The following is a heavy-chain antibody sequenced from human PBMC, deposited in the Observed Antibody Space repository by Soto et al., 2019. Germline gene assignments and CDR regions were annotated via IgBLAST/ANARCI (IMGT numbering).Heavy chain of an antibody. Sequence: GGSLRLSCAASGFTFDDYTMHWVRQATGKGLEWVSLISWDGGSTYYADSVKGRFTISRDNSKNSLYLQMNSLRTEDTALYYCAKDLGYCSGGSCYSDYYYGMDVWGQGTTVTVSS. D-gene: IGHD2-15*01. J-gene: IGHJ6*02. CDR3: AKDLGYCSGGSCYSDYYYGMDV. CDR1: GFTFDDYT. CDR2: ISWDGGST. V-gene: IGHV3-43*01.